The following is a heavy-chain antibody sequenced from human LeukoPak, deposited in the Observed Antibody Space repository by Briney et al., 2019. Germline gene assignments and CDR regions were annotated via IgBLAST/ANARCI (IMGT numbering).Heavy chain of an antibody. Sequence: GGSLRLSCAASGFTFSSYLMHWVRQAPGKGLVWVSRINSDGSSTSYADSVKGRFTISRDNAKNTLYLQMNSLRAEDTAVYYCARGAPVVVPAAITTYNWFDPWGQGTLVTVSS. D-gene: IGHD2-2*02. V-gene: IGHV3-74*01. CDR1: GFTFSSYL. J-gene: IGHJ5*02. CDR3: ARGAPVVVPAAITTYNWFDP. CDR2: INSDGSST.